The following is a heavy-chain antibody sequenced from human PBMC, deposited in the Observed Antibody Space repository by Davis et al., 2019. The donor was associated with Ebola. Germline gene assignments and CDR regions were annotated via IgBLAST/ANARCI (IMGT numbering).Heavy chain of an antibody. V-gene: IGHV5-51*01. CDR2: IYPGDSDT. D-gene: IGHD2-15*01. CDR3: ARALGYCSGGSCYGFDY. Sequence: GEFLKISCKGSGYSFTKYWIGWVRQMPGKGLEWMGIIYPGDSDTRYSPSFQGQVTISADKSISTAYLQWSSLKASDTAMYYCARALGYCSGGSCYGFDYWGQGTLVTVSS. CDR1: GYSFTKYW. J-gene: IGHJ4*02.